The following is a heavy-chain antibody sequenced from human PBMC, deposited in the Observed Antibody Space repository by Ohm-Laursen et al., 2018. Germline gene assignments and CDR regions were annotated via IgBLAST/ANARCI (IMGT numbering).Heavy chain of an antibody. V-gene: IGHV3-7*01. J-gene: IGHJ6*02. CDR1: GFTFSSYW. CDR3: ARVGGLWYSRSWYDV. Sequence: SLSLSCAASGFTFSSYWMSWVRQAPGKGLEWVANIKQDGSEKYYVDSVKGRFTISRDNAKNSLYLQMNSLRAEDTAVYYFARVGGLWYSRSWYDVWGQGTTVTVSS. CDR2: IKQDGSEK. D-gene: IGHD6-13*01.